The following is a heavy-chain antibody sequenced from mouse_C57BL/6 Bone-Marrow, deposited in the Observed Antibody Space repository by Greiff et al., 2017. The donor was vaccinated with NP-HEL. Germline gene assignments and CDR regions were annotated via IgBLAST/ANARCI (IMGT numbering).Heavy chain of an antibody. V-gene: IGHV1-53*01. D-gene: IGHD2-5*01. CDR2: INPSNGGT. Sequence: QVQLQQPGTELVKPGASVKLSCKASGYTFTSYWMHWVKQRPGQGLEWIGNINPSNGGTNYNEKFKSKATLTVDKSSSTAYMQLSSLTSEDSAVYYGAGACSNYYPWYFDVWGTGATVTVSS. J-gene: IGHJ1*03. CDR1: GYTFTSYW. CDR3: AGACSNYYPWYFDV.